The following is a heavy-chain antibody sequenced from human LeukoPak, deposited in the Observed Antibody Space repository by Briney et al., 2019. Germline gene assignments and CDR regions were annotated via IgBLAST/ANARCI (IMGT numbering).Heavy chain of an antibody. CDR2: ISGSGGST. J-gene: IGHJ6*03. D-gene: IGHD5-12*01. CDR3: AKGARANYYYYYMDV. CDR1: GFTFSSYA. V-gene: IGHV3-23*01. Sequence: GGSLRLSCAASGFTFSSYAMSWVRQAPGKGLEWVSAISGSGGSTYYADSVKGRFTFSRDNSKNTLCLQMNSLRAEDTAVYYCAKGARANYYYYYMDVWGKGTTVTVSS.